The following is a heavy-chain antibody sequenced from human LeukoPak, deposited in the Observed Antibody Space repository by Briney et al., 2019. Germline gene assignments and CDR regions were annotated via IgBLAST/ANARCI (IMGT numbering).Heavy chain of an antibody. J-gene: IGHJ5*02. CDR2: INHSGST. CDR1: GGSFSGYY. Sequence: SETLSLTCAVYGGSFSGYYWSWIRQPPGKGLEWIGEINHSGSTNYNPSLKSRVTISVDTSKNQFSLKLSSVTAADTAVYYCARMCSGGSCHTSLGDESPWGQGTLVTVSS. V-gene: IGHV4-34*01. D-gene: IGHD2-15*01. CDR3: ARMCSGGSCHTSLGDESP.